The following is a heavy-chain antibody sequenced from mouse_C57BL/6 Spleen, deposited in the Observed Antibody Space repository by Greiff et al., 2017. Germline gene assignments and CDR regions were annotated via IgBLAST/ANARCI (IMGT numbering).Heavy chain of an antibody. J-gene: IGHJ2*01. CDR1: GYAFTNYL. D-gene: IGHD1-1*01. Sequence: VMLVESGAELVRPGTSVKVSCKASGYAFTNYLIEWVKQRPGQGLEWIGVINPGSGGTNYNEKFKGKATLTADKSSSTAYMQLSSLTSEDSAVYVCARDYYGSSHYFDYWGQGTTLTVSS. CDR2: INPGSGGT. CDR3: ARDYYGSSHYFDY. V-gene: IGHV1-54*01.